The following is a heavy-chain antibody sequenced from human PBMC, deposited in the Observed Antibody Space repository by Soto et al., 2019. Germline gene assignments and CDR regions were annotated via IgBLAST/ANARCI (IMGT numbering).Heavy chain of an antibody. D-gene: IGHD3-10*01. J-gene: IGHJ4*02. CDR1: GFTFDDYA. Sequence: EVQLVESGGGLVQPGRSLRLSCAASGFTFDDYAMHWVRQAPGKGLEWVSGISWNSGSIGYADSVKGRFTISRDNAKNPMYLQMNSLRAEDTALYYCAKDIRTFCLHDMVRGGGFDYWGQGTLVTVSS. V-gene: IGHV3-9*01. CDR3: AKDIRTFCLHDMVRGGGFDY. CDR2: ISWNSGSI.